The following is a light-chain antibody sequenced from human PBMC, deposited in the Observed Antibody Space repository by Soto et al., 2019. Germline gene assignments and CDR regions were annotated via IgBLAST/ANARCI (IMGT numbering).Light chain of an antibody. CDR3: ATWDDSFNVV. V-gene: IGLV1-44*01. J-gene: IGLJ2*01. Sequence: QAVVTQPPSVSGTPGLRVNISCSGGISNIGKDTVNWYQQLPGTAPKLLMFNDDKRPSGVPDRFSGSRSGTSASLAISGLQSDDEADYYCATWDDSFNVVFGGGTKLTVL. CDR2: NDD. CDR1: ISNIGKDT.